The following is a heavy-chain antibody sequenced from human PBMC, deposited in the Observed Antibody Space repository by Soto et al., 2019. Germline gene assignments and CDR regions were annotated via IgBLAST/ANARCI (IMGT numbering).Heavy chain of an antibody. CDR2: IYYSGST. CDR3: APQYYYGSDPNWFDP. D-gene: IGHD3-10*01. V-gene: IGHV4-39*01. J-gene: IGHJ5*02. CDR1: GGSISSSSYY. Sequence: QLQLQESGPGLVKPSETLSLTCTVSGGSISSSSYYWGWIRQPPGKGLEWIGSIYYSGSTYYNPSLKSRVTISVDTSKNQFSLKLSSVTAADTAVYYCAPQYYYGSDPNWFDPWGQGTLVTVSS.